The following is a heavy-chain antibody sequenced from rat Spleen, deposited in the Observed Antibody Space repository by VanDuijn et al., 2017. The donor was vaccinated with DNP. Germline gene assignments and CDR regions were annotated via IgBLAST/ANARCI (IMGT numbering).Heavy chain of an antibody. V-gene: IGHV5-20*01. Sequence: EVQLVESGGGLVQPGRSLKLSCTASGFIFSDSFVAWARQAPRKGLEWVASLNYDGDKTYYRDSVKGRFTISRSNAEGSLYLQMDSLRSEDTATYYCTTDVYGPDYWGLGVTVTVSS. D-gene: IGHD1-11*01. CDR1: GFIFSDSF. J-gene: IGHJ2*01. CDR3: TTDVYGPDY. CDR2: LNYDGDKT.